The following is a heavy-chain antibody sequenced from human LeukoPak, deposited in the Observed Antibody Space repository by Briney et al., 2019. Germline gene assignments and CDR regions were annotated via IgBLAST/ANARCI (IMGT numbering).Heavy chain of an antibody. CDR3: ARARGYYYDFDY. Sequence: SETLSLTCTVSGGSVTSSYYWSWIRLPPGKGLEWIGYVSISGTKYNPSLKSRVTISVDTSKNHFSLKLSSVTAADTAVYYCARARGYYYDFDYWGQGALLTVSS. J-gene: IGHJ4*02. V-gene: IGHV4-61*03. CDR1: GGSVTSSYY. D-gene: IGHD3-22*01. CDR2: VSISGT.